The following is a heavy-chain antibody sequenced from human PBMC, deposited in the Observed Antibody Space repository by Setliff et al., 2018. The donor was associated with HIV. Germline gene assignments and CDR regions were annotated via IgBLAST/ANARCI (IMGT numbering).Heavy chain of an antibody. D-gene: IGHD3-22*01. CDR1: GGSISSNNYY. CDR2: IYYSGSS. J-gene: IGHJ4*02. V-gene: IGHV4-39*01. CDR3: ARVLPYDSTGFLLYYFDN. Sequence: PSETLSLTCTVSGGSISSNNYYWGWIRQPPGKGLEWIGSIYYSGSSYYNPTLKSRVTISVDTSKNQFSLKLSSVTAADTALYYCARVLPYDSTGFLLYYFDNWGQGTLVTVSS.